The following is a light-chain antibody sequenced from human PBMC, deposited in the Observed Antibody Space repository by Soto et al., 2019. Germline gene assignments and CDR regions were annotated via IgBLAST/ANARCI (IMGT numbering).Light chain of an antibody. CDR3: SSYISSSTPYV. V-gene: IGLV2-14*01. CDR1: SSDVGGYNC. CDR2: EVS. J-gene: IGLJ1*01. Sequence: QALRTQPASVSGSPGQSITISCTGTSSDVGGYNCVSWYQQHPGKAPKLMIYEVSNRPSGVSNRFSGSKSGNTASLTISGLQAEDEGDYYCSSYISSSTPYVFGTGTKVTVL.